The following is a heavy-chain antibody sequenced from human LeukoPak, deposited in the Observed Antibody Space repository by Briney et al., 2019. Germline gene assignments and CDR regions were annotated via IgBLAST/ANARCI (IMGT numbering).Heavy chain of an antibody. V-gene: IGHV4-59*12. CDR2: IYYNGIT. D-gene: IGHD2-21*02. J-gene: IGHJ4*02. CDR1: GGSINNYY. Sequence: PSETLTLTCTVSGGSINNYYWNWIRQPPGKGLEWIGYIYYNGITNYNPSLKSRLTISLDTSKNQFSLILTSVTAADTAVYYCARFSYCGGDCYYFDYWGQGTLVTVSS. CDR3: ARFSYCGGDCYYFDY.